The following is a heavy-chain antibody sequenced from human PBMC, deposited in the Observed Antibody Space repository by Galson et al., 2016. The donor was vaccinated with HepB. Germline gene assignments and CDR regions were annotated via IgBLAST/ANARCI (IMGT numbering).Heavy chain of an antibody. CDR2: IWYDGSNK. D-gene: IGHD1-1*01. V-gene: IGHV3-33*01. CDR1: GFTFSSYA. Sequence: SLRLSCAASGFTFSSYAMHWVRQAPGKGLEWVSLIWYDGSNKYYADSVKGRFTISRDDSKNTLYLQMNSLRAEDTAVYYCARDGSPGGYLDYWGQGTLVTVSS. J-gene: IGHJ4*02. CDR3: ARDGSPGGYLDY.